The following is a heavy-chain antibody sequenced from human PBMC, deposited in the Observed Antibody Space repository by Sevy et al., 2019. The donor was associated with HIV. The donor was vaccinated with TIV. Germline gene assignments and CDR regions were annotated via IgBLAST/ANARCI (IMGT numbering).Heavy chain of an antibody. Sequence: GGSLRLSCAASGFSLTTSDMHWVRQAPGKGLEWVAYVRNDGSNKYYEDSVRDRFTISRDSPKNTLYLQMNSLRDEDTDIYYCERARKTTEEWLEELDYYYGLDAWGQGTTVTVSS. CDR3: ERARKTTEEWLEELDYYYGLDA. CDR1: GFSLTTSD. D-gene: IGHD2-8*01. J-gene: IGHJ6*02. V-gene: IGHV3-30*02. CDR2: VRNDGSNK.